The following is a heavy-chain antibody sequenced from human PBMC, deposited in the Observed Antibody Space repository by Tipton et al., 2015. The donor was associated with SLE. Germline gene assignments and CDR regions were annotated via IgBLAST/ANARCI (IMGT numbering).Heavy chain of an antibody. V-gene: IGHV3-21*01. CDR2: ISSSSSYI. J-gene: IGHJ3*02. Sequence: SLRLSCAASGFTFSSYSMNWVRQAPGKGLEWVSSISSSSSYIYCADSMKGRFTISRDNAKNSLYLQMNSLRAEDTAVYYCARRGTVTGRKAFDIWGQGTMVTVSS. CDR1: GFTFSSYS. CDR3: ARRGTVTGRKAFDI. D-gene: IGHD4-17*01.